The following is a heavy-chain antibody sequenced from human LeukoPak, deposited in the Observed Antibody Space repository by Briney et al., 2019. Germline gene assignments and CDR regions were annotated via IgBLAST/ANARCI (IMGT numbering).Heavy chain of an antibody. V-gene: IGHV3-23*01. D-gene: IGHD1-26*01. J-gene: IGHJ4*02. Sequence: PGGSLRLSCTASGSTFSTYPMTWVRQAPGQGLEWVSAIGGNSVTIYYADSVKGRFTISRDNSKNTLYLQMYSLRAEDTAVYYCAKILSGTYSFDLWGQGTLVTVSS. CDR2: IGGNSVTI. CDR1: GSTFSTYP. CDR3: AKILSGTYSFDL.